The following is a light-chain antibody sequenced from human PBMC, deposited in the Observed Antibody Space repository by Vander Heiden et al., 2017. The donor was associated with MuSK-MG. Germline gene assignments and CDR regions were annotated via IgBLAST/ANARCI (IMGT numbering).Light chain of an antibody. Sequence: DIQMTQSPSTLSASVGDRVIITCRASQSISGWLAWYQQKPGIAPKLLIYKASTLESGVPSRLNGSGSGTEFTLSISSLQPDDFATYYCQRYTTESVTFGQGTKVEIK. CDR2: KAS. V-gene: IGKV1-5*03. J-gene: IGKJ2*01. CDR1: QSISGW. CDR3: QRYTTESVT.